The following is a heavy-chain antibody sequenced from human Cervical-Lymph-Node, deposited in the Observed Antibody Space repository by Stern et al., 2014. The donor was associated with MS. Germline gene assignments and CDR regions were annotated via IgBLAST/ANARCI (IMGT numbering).Heavy chain of an antibody. D-gene: IGHD2-2*01. V-gene: IGHV3-74*01. J-gene: IGHJ6*02. CDR2: INSDGSST. CDR1: GFTFSSHW. CDR3: ARGSTSATYYYYGLDV. Sequence: DVQLVESGGGLVQPGGTLSLSCAASGFTFSSHWMHWVRQAPGKGLVWVSHINSDGSSTTYADSVKGRFTISRDNAKNTLYLQMNSLRAEDTAVYYCARGSTSATYYYYGLDVWGQGTTVTVSS.